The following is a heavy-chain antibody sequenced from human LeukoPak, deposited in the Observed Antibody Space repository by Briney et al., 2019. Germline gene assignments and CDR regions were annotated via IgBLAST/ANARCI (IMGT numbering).Heavy chain of an antibody. CDR2: IYYSGST. Sequence: SETLSLTCIVSGGSISSYYWSWIRQPPGKGLEWIGYIYYSGSTNYNPSLKSRVTISVDTSKNQFSLKLSSVTAADTAVYYCARDRDYAGNAFDIWGQGTMVTVSS. CDR3: ARDRDYAGNAFDI. D-gene: IGHD4-17*01. V-gene: IGHV4-59*01. J-gene: IGHJ3*02. CDR1: GGSISSYY.